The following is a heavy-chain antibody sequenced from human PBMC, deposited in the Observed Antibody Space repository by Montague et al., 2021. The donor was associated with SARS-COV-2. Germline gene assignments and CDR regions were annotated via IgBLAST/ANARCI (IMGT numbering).Heavy chain of an antibody. V-gene: IGHV4-39*01. D-gene: IGHD5-18*01. CDR1: GGPISGSSDY. CDR3: ARREYSYGWGD. Sequence: SETLSLTCTVTGGPISGSSDYWGWTRQSPGKGLEWIASVDYSGXTXYXXSLKSRLTISVDTSKNQFSLKLNSVTAADTALYYCARREYSYGWGDWGQGTLVTVSS. CDR2: VDYSGXT. J-gene: IGHJ4*02.